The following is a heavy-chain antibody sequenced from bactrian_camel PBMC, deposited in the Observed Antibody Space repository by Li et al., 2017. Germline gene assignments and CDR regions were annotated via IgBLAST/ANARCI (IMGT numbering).Heavy chain of an antibody. J-gene: IGHJ6*01. CDR1: GWSMKTQC. D-gene: IGHD2*01. Sequence: VQLVESGGGSVQAGGSLTLSCVASGWSMKTQCMGWFRQAPGKEREGVGAIDSSGRTAYADFAKGRFTISKDNAKSILYLQMDNLKPEDSGTYRCAASWDVTAIEALGRIASPEFGYWGDGTQVTVS. CDR2: IDSSGRT. CDR3: AASWDVTAIEALGRIASPEFGY. V-gene: IGHV3S57*01.